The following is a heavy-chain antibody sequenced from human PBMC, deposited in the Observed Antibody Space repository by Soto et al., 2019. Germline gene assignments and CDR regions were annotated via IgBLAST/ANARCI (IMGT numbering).Heavy chain of an antibody. V-gene: IGHV4-59*01. D-gene: IGHD5-12*01. Sequence: QVQLQESGPGLVKPSETLSLTCTVSGGSISSYYWSWIRQPPGKGLEWIGYIYYSGSTNYNPSLKSRVTISVDTSKNQFSLKLSSVTAADTAVYYCARAKGGYSGYDYDYYYYMDVWGKGTTVTVSS. CDR1: GGSISSYY. CDR2: IYYSGST. CDR3: ARAKGGYSGYDYDYYYYMDV. J-gene: IGHJ6*03.